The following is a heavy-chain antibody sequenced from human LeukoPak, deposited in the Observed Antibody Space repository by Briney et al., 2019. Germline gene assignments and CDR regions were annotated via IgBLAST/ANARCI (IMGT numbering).Heavy chain of an antibody. V-gene: IGHV1-69*13. D-gene: IGHD6-19*01. Sequence: SVKVSCKASGGTFSSYAISWVRQAPGQGLEWKGGIIPIFGTANYAQKFQGRVTITADESTSTAYMELSSLRSEDTAVYYCATPSSGWYVYFDYWGQGTLVTVSS. J-gene: IGHJ4*02. CDR1: GGTFSSYA. CDR3: ATPSSGWYVYFDY. CDR2: IIPIFGTA.